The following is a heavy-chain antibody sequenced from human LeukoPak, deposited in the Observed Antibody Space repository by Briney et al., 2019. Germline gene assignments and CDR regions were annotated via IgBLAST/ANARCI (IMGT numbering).Heavy chain of an antibody. Sequence: GGSLRLSCAASGFTVSSNYMSWVRQAPGKGLEWVSVIYSGGSTYYADSVKGRFTISRDNSKNTLYLQMNSLRAEDTAVYYCARSKRKNASGWYPNDDWGQGTLVTVSS. J-gene: IGHJ4*02. V-gene: IGHV3-53*01. CDR2: IYSGGST. CDR3: ARSKRKNASGWYPNDD. CDR1: GFTVSSNY. D-gene: IGHD6-19*01.